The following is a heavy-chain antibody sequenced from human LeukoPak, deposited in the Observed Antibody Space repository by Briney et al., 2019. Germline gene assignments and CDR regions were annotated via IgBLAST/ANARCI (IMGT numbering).Heavy chain of an antibody. CDR1: GYTFTGYY. Sequence: GASVKVSCKASGYTFTGYYMHWVRQAPGQGLEWMGWINPKSGGTNYEQKFQGRVIITRDTSISTAYMELSRLRSDDTAVYYCARHMTTANNWFDPWGQGTLVTVSS. J-gene: IGHJ5*02. V-gene: IGHV1-2*02. CDR2: INPKSGGT. CDR3: ARHMTTANNWFDP. D-gene: IGHD1-1*01.